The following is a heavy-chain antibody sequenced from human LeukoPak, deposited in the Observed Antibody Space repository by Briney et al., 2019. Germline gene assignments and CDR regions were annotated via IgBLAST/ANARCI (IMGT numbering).Heavy chain of an antibody. CDR2: IYSGGST. J-gene: IGHJ4*02. V-gene: IGHV3-66*01. CDR3: ARSITIFGVVPAGY. CDR1: EFPVGSNY. Sequence: GGSLRLSCAASEFPVGSNYMTWVRQAPGKGLEWVSLIYSGGSTYYADSVKGRFTISRDNSKNTLYLQMNSLRAEDTAVYYCARSITIFGVVPAGYWGQGTLVSVSS. D-gene: IGHD3-3*01.